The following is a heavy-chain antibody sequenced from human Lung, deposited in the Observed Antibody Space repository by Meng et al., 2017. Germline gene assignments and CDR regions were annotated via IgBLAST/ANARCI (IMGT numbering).Heavy chain of an antibody. J-gene: IGHJ4*02. V-gene: IGHV1-18*01. D-gene: IGHD6-19*01. CDR2: ISAYNGRT. CDR3: ARWGHSSAWPSQWYEY. Sequence: QGQLVQSGAEVKKPGASIKVSCKASGFTFTHHGFSWVRQAPGQELEWVGWISAYNGRTSYSQKLQGRVTMTTDTSTSTVYMEVRSLRSDDTAVYFCARWGHSSAWPSQWYEYWGQGTLVTVSS. CDR1: GFTFTHHG.